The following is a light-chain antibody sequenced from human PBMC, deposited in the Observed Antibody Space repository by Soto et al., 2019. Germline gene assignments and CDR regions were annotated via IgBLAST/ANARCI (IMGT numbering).Light chain of an antibody. V-gene: IGLV1-40*01. CDR2: GNS. J-gene: IGLJ2*01. CDR3: QSYDSSLNGVI. CDR1: SSNIGAGYD. Sequence: QSVLTHPPSVSGAPGQRVTISCTGSSSNIGAGYDVHWYQQLPGTAPKLLIYGNSNRPSRVPDRFSGSKSGTSASLAITGFQAEDEADYYCQSYDSSLNGVIFGGGTELTV.